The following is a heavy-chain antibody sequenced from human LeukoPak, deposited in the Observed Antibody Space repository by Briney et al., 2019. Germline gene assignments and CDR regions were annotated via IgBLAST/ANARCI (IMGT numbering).Heavy chain of an antibody. CDR3: ARDYGDYAHYYYGMDV. V-gene: IGHV3-53*01. CDR1: GFTVSSSY. Sequence: GGSLRLSCAASGFTVSSSYMSWVRQAPGKGLEWVSVIYSGGSTYYADSVKGRFTISRDNSKNTLYLQMNSLRAEDTAVYYCARDYGDYAHYYYGMDVWGQGTTVTVSS. CDR2: IYSGGST. J-gene: IGHJ6*02. D-gene: IGHD4-17*01.